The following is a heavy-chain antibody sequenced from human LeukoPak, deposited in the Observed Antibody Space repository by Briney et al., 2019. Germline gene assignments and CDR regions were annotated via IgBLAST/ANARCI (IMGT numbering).Heavy chain of an antibody. V-gene: IGHV3-48*01. CDR1: GFTFSSYS. J-gene: IGHJ4*02. Sequence: GGSLRLSCAASGFTFSSYSMNWVRQAPGKGLEWVSYISSSSSTIYYADSVKGRLTISRDNAKNSLYLQMNSLRAEDTAVYYCARDRGDIVVVPAAIDYWGQGTLVTVSS. D-gene: IGHD2-2*01. CDR2: ISSSSSTI. CDR3: ARDRGDIVVVPAAIDY.